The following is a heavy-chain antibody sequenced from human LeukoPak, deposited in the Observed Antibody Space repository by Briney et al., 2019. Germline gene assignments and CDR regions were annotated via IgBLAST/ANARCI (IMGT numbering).Heavy chain of an antibody. Sequence: GASVKVSCKASGYTFTGDYMHRVRQAPGPGLDLMGLISAYNGNTDYAQKLQGRVTMTTHTSTSTAYMEMRSLRSDDTAVYYCARDLREEQLVRMGSAFFYFDYWGQGTLVTVSS. CDR2: ISAYNGNT. V-gene: IGHV1-18*04. CDR1: GYTFTGDY. D-gene: IGHD6-6*01. J-gene: IGHJ4*02. CDR3: ARDLREEQLVRMGSAFFYFDY.